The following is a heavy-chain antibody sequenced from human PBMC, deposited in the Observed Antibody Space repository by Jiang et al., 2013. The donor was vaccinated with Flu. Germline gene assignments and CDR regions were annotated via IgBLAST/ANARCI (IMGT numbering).Heavy chain of an antibody. CDR3: ARSHYYDSSGFFAF. CDR2: IYPAVSDP. J-gene: IGHJ4*02. V-gene: IGHV5-51*03. CDR1: GYSFTNYW. D-gene: IGHD3-22*01. Sequence: GAEVKKPGESLKISCKGSGYSFTNYWIGWVRQMPGKGLEWMGIIYPAVSDPTYSPSFRGQVTISADTSISTTSLQWSSLKASDTAIYYCARSHYYDSSGFFAFWGQGTLVTVSS.